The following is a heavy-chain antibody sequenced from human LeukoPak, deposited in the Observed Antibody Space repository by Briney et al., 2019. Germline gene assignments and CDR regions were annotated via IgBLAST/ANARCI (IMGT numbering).Heavy chain of an antibody. J-gene: IGHJ4*02. CDR1: GFTFGDYA. D-gene: IGHD2-2*03. CDR2: IRSKAYGGTT. Sequence: PGRSLRLSCTASGFTFGDYAMSWVRQAPGKGLEWVGFIRSKAYGGTTEYAASVKGIFTISRDDSKSIAYLQMNSLKTEDTAVYYCTRSLDIVVVPAAYFDYWGQGTLVTVSS. CDR3: TRSLDIVVVPAAYFDY. V-gene: IGHV3-49*04.